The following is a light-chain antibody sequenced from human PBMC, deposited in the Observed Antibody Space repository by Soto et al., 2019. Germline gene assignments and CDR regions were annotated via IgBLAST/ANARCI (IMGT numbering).Light chain of an antibody. Sequence: EMVLTQSPGTLSLSPGERATLSCRASQTIRSKDLAWYQQKPGQAPRLLSYSAPIRATGVPDRFSGSGSGTDVTLSISRLAPEDFAMYYCDQGTFGQGNTLEI. V-gene: IGKV3-20*01. J-gene: IGKJ2*01. CDR3: DQGT. CDR2: SAP. CDR1: QTIRSKD.